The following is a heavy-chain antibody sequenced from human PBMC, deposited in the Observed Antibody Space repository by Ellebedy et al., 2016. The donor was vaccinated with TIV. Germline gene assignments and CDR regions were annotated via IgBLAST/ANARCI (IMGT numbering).Heavy chain of an antibody. CDR2: IGSRGSGT. J-gene: IGHJ6*02. Sequence: GESLKISCAASGLTFSSYSMNWVRQAPGKGLEWVSGIGSRGSGTYYADSGKGRFTISRDNSKNTLYLQMNSLRAEDTAVYYCARDLGYYDILIGYRSRFYYGMDVWGQGTTVTVSS. CDR1: GLTFSSYS. V-gene: IGHV3-23*01. CDR3: ARDLGYYDILIGYRSRFYYGMDV. D-gene: IGHD3-9*01.